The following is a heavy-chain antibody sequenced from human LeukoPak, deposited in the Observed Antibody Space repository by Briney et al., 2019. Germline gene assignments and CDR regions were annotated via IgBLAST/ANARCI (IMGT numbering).Heavy chain of an antibody. V-gene: IGHV1-69*06. CDR3: ARVVGLTGYSSNWYSGYYYYMDV. CDR2: IIPIFGTT. D-gene: IGHD6-13*01. Sequence: ASVKVSCKTSGGTFSSYAITWVRQTPGQGLEWMGGIIPIFGTTNYAQKFQDRVTITADKSTSTAYMKLSSLRSEDTAVYYCARVVGLTGYSSNWYSGYYYYMDVWGKGTTVTVSS. CDR1: GGTFSSYA. J-gene: IGHJ6*03.